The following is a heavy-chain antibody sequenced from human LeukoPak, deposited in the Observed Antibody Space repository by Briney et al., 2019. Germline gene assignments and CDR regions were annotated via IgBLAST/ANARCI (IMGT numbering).Heavy chain of an antibody. CDR2: IRSKANSYAT. CDR3: TRHSGSYGNYYYGMDV. Sequence: GGSLRLSCAASGFTFSGSAMHWVRQASGKGLEWFGRIRSKANSYATAYAPSVKGRFTISRDDSKNTAYLQMNSLKTEDTAVYYCTRHSGSYGNYYYGMDVWGQGTTVTVSS. CDR1: GFTFSGSA. V-gene: IGHV3-73*01. D-gene: IGHD1-26*01. J-gene: IGHJ6*02.